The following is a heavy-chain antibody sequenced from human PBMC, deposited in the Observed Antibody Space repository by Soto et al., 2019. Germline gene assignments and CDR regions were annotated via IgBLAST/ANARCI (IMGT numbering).Heavy chain of an antibody. D-gene: IGHD3-22*01. CDR1: GGTFSSYA. CDR2: IIPIFGTA. J-gene: IGHJ3*02. V-gene: IGHV1-69*13. CDR3: GRDGDYYDSSGYYDHYDDFDI. Sequence: SVKVSCKASGGTFSSYAISWVRQAPGQGLEWMGGIIPIFGTANYAQKFQGRVTITADESTSTAYMELSSLRSEDTAVYYCGRDGDYYDSSGYYDHYDDFDIWGQGTMVTVS.